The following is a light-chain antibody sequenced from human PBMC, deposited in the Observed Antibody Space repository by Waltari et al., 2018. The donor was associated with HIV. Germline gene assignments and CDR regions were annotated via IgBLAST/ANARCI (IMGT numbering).Light chain of an antibody. J-gene: IGLJ2*01. Sequence: QSALTQPASVSGSPGQSITISCTGTTTDVGSSKLVPWYQHHPGKAPKLMIYEGSQRPAGISNRFSGSKSGNTASLTISGLQAEDEADYYCCSYAGPSTFVLFGGGTMLTVL. V-gene: IGLV2-23*03. CDR3: CSYAGPSTFVL. CDR2: EGS. CDR1: TTDVGSSKL.